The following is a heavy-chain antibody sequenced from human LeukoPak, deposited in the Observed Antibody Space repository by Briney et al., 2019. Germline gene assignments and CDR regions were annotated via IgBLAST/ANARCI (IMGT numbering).Heavy chain of an antibody. D-gene: IGHD3-22*01. Sequence: KSSETLSLTCTVSGDSINSGPYYWSWIRQPAGKGLEWIGRIYIGGRTNYNPSLESPITISVDTSKNQFSLKLSSVTAADTAVYYCAREGSIYYSDSSGYLGYWGQGTLVTVSS. CDR1: GDSINSGPYY. J-gene: IGHJ4*02. CDR2: IYIGGRT. V-gene: IGHV4-61*02. CDR3: AREGSIYYSDSSGYLGY.